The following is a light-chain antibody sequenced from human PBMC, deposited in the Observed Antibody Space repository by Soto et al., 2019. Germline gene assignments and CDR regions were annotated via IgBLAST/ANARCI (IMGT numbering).Light chain of an antibody. J-gene: IGKJ4*01. CDR2: GAS. CDR1: QSVGSN. Sequence: EIVMTQSPATLSVSPGERATLSCRASQSVGSNLAWYQQKPGQAPRLLIYGASTRATGIPARFSGSGSGTEFTLTISSLQSEDFITYYCQQYNNWPLTFGGGTKVEIK. CDR3: QQYNNWPLT. V-gene: IGKV3-15*01.